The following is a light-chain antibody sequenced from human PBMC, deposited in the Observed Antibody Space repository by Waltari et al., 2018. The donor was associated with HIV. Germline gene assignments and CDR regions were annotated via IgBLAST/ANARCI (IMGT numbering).Light chain of an antibody. CDR1: SNDIGLYNY. V-gene: IGLV2-8*01. Sequence: QSALTQPPSASGSPGETVTLSCTGTSNDIGLYNYVSWFQQHPGKVPKLVMFEVSQGPAGVPDRFSGSKSGYTASRTVSGLQPDDEADYVCSSFAGNDFFVFGGGTRLTVL. J-gene: IGLJ2*01. CDR2: EVS. CDR3: SSFAGNDFFV.